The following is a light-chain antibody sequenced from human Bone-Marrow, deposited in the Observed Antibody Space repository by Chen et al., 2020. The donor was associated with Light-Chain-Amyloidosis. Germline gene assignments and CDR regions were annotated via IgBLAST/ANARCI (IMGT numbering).Light chain of an antibody. CDR3: QSAESSGTYEVI. Sequence: SYELTQPPSVSVSPGQTARITCSGDDLPTKYAYWYQQKPGQAPVLVIHRDTERPSGISERFSGSSSGQTATLTIRGVQAEDEADYRCQSAESSGTYEVIFGGGTKLNVL. V-gene: IGLV3-25*03. CDR2: RDT. CDR1: DLPTKY. J-gene: IGLJ2*01.